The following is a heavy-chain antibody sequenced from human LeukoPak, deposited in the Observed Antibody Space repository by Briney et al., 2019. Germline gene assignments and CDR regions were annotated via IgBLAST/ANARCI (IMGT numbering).Heavy chain of an antibody. V-gene: IGHV5-51*01. Sequence: GEFPEISCKGSGYSFTNYWIGWVRQMPGKGLEWMGIIYPRDSDTRYSPSFQGQVTISADKSISTAYLQWSSLKASDTAMYYCARHHDSGYDYWGQGTLVADPS. J-gene: IGHJ4*02. CDR3: ARHHDSGYDY. CDR1: GYSFTNYW. CDR2: IYPRDSDT. D-gene: IGHD3-10*01.